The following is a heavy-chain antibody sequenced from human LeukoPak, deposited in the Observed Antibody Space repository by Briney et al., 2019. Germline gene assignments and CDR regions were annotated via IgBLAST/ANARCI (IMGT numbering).Heavy chain of an antibody. CDR3: AAGGFSPLFDY. CDR1: GYSLTDLS. V-gene: IGHV1-24*01. CDR2: FDPEHREA. J-gene: IGHJ4*02. D-gene: IGHD3-10*01. Sequence: GVSVKVSCKVSGYSLTDLSMHWVRQAPGNGLEWMGGFDPEHREAIYAQKFQGRVSMTEDTSTDTAYMELSSLRSEDTAVYYCAAGGFSPLFDYGGQETLVTVSS.